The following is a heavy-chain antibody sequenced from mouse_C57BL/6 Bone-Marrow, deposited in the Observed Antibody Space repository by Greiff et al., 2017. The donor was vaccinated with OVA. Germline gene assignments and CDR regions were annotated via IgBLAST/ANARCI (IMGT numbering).Heavy chain of an antibody. CDR3: ARGDYDAAY. CDR2: IDPISGGT. J-gene: IGHJ3*01. V-gene: IGHV1-72*01. D-gene: IGHD2-4*01. Sequence: QVQLQQPGAELVKPGASVTLSCKASGYTFTSYWMHWVKQRPGRGLEWIGRIDPISGGTKYTEKFKSKATLTVDKPSSTAYMQLSSLTSEDSAVYYCARGDYDAAYWGQGTLVTVSA. CDR1: GYTFTSYW.